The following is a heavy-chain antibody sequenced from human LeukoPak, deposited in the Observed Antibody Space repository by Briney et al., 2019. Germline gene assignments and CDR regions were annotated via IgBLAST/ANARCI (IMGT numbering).Heavy chain of an antibody. V-gene: IGHV4-34*01. D-gene: IGHD1-26*01. Sequence: PSETLSLTCAVYSGSFSGYYWSWIRQPPRTGQERIGEINHSGNTNYNPSLKSRVTISVDPSKNQFSLRLSSVTAADTAVYYCARGRIVGGSPYYWGQGGLVSVSS. CDR2: INHSGNT. CDR3: ARGRIVGGSPYY. CDR1: SGSFSGYY. J-gene: IGHJ4*02.